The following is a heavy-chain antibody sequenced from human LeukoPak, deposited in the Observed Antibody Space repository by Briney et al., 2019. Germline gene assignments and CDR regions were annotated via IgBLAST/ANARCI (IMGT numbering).Heavy chain of an antibody. D-gene: IGHD5-18*01. J-gene: IGHJ4*02. CDR2: IYYSGST. CDR1: GGSISSSSYY. Sequence: SETLSLTCTVSGGSISSSSYYWGWIRQPPGKGLEWIGSIYYSGSTNYNPSLKSRVTISVDKSKNQFSLKLSSVTAADTAVYYCARQSENTAMAIDYWGQGTLVTVSS. V-gene: IGHV4-39*07. CDR3: ARQSENTAMAIDY.